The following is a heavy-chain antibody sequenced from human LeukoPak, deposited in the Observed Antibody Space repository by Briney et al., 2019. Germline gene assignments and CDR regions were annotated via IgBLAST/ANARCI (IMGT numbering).Heavy chain of an antibody. CDR2: INTDGSST. CDR1: GFTFSSYW. V-gene: IGHV3-74*01. Sequence: GGSLRLSCAASGFTFSSYWMHRVRQAPGKGLVWVSRINTDGSSTSYADSVKGRFTISRDNAKNTLYLQMNSLRAEDTAVYYCARKRAVAGPLGFGGQGTLVTVSS. D-gene: IGHD6-19*01. CDR3: ARKRAVAGPLGF. J-gene: IGHJ4*02.